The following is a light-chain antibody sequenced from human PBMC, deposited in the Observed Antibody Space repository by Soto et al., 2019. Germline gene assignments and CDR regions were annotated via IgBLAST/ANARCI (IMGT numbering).Light chain of an antibody. V-gene: IGKV1-5*01. CDR2: DAS. J-gene: IGKJ2*01. CDR3: QQYNDYPYT. CDR1: QTADKW. Sequence: DTQVTQSPSTLSASVGDRVIIACRASQTADKWVAWYQQKPGKAPNVLIYDASRLESGVPSRFSGSGSGTLFTLTISNLQPDDFATYYCQQYNDYPYTFGQGTKVEI.